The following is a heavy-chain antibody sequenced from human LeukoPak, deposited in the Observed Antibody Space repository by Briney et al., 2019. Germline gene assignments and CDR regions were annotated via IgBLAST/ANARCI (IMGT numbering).Heavy chain of an antibody. CDR2: IYYSGST. J-gene: IGHJ3*02. D-gene: IGHD3-3*01. CDR3: ARDQITIFGVANAFDI. CDR1: GGSFSSYY. V-gene: IGHV4-59*12. Sequence: SETLSLTCTVSGGSFSSYYWSWIRQPPGKGLEWIGYIYYSGSTNYNPSLKSRVTISVDTSKNQFSLKLSSVTAADTAVYYCARDQITIFGVANAFDIWGQGTMVTVSS.